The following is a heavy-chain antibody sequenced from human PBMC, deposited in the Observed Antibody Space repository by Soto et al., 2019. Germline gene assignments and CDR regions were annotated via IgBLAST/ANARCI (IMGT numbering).Heavy chain of an antibody. Sequence: GGSLRLSCAASGFTFSSYAMHWVRQAPGKGLEWVAVISYDGSNKYYADSVKGRFTISRDNSKNTLYLQMNSLRAEDTAVYYCAREMATTTFDYWGQGTLVTV. CDR3: AREMATTTFDY. CDR1: GFTFSSYA. CDR2: ISYDGSNK. J-gene: IGHJ4*02. D-gene: IGHD5-12*01. V-gene: IGHV3-30-3*01.